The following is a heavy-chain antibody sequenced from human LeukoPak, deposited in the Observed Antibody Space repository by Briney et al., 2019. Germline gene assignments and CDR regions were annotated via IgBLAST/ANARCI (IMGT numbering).Heavy chain of an antibody. CDR2: IYYSGST. J-gene: IGHJ6*02. D-gene: IGHD1-14*01. V-gene: IGHV4-39*01. CDR3: ARALNLEDLYYGMDV. CDR1: GGSISSSSYY. Sequence: PSETLSLTCTVSGGSISSSSYYWGWIRQPPGKGLEWIGSIYYSGSTYYNPSLKSRVTISVDTSKNQFSLKLSSVTAADTAVYYCARALNLEDLYYGMDVWGQGTTVTVSS.